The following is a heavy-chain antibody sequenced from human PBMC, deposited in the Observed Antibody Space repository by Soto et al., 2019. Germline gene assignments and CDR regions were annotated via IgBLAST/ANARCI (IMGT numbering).Heavy chain of an antibody. J-gene: IGHJ6*02. Sequence: SDTLSLTCTVSGGSISITSYYWGWIRQPPGKGLEWIGSIYYSGSTYYTPSLKSRVTISVDTSKNQFSLKLSSVTAADTAVYYCARLPGIALAGRYYYYGMDVWGQGTTVTVSS. D-gene: IGHD6-19*01. CDR2: IYYSGST. CDR1: GGSISITSYY. CDR3: ARLPGIALAGRYYYYGMDV. V-gene: IGHV4-39*01.